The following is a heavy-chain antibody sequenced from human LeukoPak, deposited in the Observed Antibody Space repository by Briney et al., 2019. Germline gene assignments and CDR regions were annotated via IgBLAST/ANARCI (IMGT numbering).Heavy chain of an antibody. CDR3: ARGGGYDGENWFDP. J-gene: IGHJ5*02. Sequence: ASVNASSKASGYTFTSYDINWVRHATRQGIEWMGWMNPNSGNTGYAQKFQGRVTMTRNTSISTAYMELSSLRSEDTAVYYCARGGGYDGENWFDPWGQGTLVTVSS. CDR2: MNPNSGNT. CDR1: GYTFTSYD. D-gene: IGHD5-12*01. V-gene: IGHV1-8*01.